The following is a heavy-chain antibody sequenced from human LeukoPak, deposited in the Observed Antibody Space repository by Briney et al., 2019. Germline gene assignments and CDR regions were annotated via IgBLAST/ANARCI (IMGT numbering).Heavy chain of an antibody. D-gene: IGHD5-12*01. J-gene: IGHJ3*02. CDR3: AKDVKGGLRFDAFDI. CDR2: ISYDGSNK. Sequence: HTGRSLRLSCAASGFTFSSYAMHWVRQAPGKGLEWVAVISYDGSNKYYADSVKGRFTISRDNSKNTLYLQMNSLRAEDTAVYYCAKDVKGGLRFDAFDIWGQGTMVTVSS. CDR1: GFTFSSYA. V-gene: IGHV3-30-3*01.